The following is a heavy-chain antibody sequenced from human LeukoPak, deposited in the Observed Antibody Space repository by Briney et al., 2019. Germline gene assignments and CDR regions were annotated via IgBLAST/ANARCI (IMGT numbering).Heavy chain of an antibody. D-gene: IGHD3-3*01. CDR3: ASAPITVFEVVKGEFDY. V-gene: IGHV1-2*02. CDR1: GYTFTGHY. CDR2: INPKTGGT. J-gene: IGHJ4*02. Sequence: ASVKVSCKASGYTFTGHYMHWVRQAPGQGLEWMGWINPKTGGTYYAQKFQGRVTITRDTSISTAYMELRSLRSDDTAVYYCASAPITVFEVVKGEFDYWGQGTLVAVSS.